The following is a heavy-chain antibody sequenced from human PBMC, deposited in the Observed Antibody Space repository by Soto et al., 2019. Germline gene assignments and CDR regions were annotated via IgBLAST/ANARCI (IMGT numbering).Heavy chain of an antibody. J-gene: IGHJ6*02. Sequence: QVQLQQSGPRLVKPSETLSLTCTVSSGPDRSHNWGWIRQPPGRGLEWIGYVYYTGDTAYNPSLRGRVTISADTSTNDISLTLNSXXAAXXXVYXXVRXXXXXXHGLVDVWGQGTTVSVSS. CDR1: SGPDRSHN. V-gene: IGHV4-59*08. CDR2: VYYTGDT. CDR3: VRXXXXXXHGLVDV.